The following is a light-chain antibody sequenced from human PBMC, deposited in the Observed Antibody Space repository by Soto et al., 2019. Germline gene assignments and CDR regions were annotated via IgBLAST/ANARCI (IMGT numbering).Light chain of an antibody. CDR2: EVN. Sequence: QSVLTQPPSVSGSPGQSVTISCTGTSSDVCSYNRLSWYQQPPGTAPKLIMYEVNTRPSGVPDRFSVSKSGSTASLTISGLKAEDEADYYCSLYIIGSTSVFGTGTKLTVL. CDR3: SLYIIGSTSV. J-gene: IGLJ1*01. V-gene: IGLV2-18*01. CDR1: SSDVCSYNR.